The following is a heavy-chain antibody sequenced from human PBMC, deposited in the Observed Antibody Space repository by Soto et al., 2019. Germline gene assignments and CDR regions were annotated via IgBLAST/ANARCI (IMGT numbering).Heavy chain of an antibody. CDR2: IYYSGST. CDR3: ARGEDTAMVRPDY. D-gene: IGHD5-18*01. V-gene: IGHV4-61*08. CDR1: WGSIVDLGGY. Sequence: TCTVAWGSIVDLGGYWILIRKPPGKGLEWIGYIYYSGSTNYNPSLKSRVTISVDTSKNQFSLKLSSVTAADAAVYYCARGEDTAMVRPDYWGQGTLVTVFS. J-gene: IGHJ4*02.